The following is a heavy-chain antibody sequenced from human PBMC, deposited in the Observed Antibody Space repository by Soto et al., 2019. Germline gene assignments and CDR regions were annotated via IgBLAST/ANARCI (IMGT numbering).Heavy chain of an antibody. CDR3: AKGGRQWLVTSDFNY. J-gene: IGHJ4*02. CDR2: VSHDGRNT. V-gene: IGHV3-30*18. Sequence: VQLVESGGGVVQPGRALRLSCAASGFTFTAYAMHWVPQAPGTGLGWVAVVSHDGRNTHYADSVKGRFTISRDSAKNTFALETTSLRAEDTAVYYCAKGGRQWLVTSDFNYWGQGDLVTVS. CDR1: GFTFTAYA. D-gene: IGHD6-19*01.